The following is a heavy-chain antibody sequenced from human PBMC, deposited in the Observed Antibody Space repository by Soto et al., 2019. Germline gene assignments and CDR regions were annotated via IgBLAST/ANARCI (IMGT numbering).Heavy chain of an antibody. CDR2: INGYNGKA. J-gene: IGHJ4*02. Sequence: QVQLVQSGAEVRKPGASVKVSCKASGYIFTHYGIGWVRQAPGQGLEWMGWINGYNGKANYAQDSRGRVSMTTDISTSTAYMDLRSLTSDDTGVYYCARWDGIFGAGGVDWGQGTLVTVSS. CDR3: ARWDGIFGAGGVD. CDR1: GYIFTHYG. D-gene: IGHD3-16*01. V-gene: IGHV1-18*01.